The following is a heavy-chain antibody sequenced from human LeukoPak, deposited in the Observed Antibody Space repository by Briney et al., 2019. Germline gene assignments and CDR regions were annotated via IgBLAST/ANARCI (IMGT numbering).Heavy chain of an antibody. J-gene: IGHJ6*03. CDR3: ARDREGYSYGYVLGYYYYYMDV. CDR2: ISYDGSNK. Sequence: PGGSLRLSCAASGFTFSSYGMHWVRQAPGKGLEWVAVISYDGSNKYYADSVKGRFTISRDNSKNTLYLQMNSLRAEDTAVYYCARDREGYSYGYVLGYYYYYMDVWGKGTTVTVSS. V-gene: IGHV3-30*19. D-gene: IGHD5-18*01. CDR1: GFTFSSYG.